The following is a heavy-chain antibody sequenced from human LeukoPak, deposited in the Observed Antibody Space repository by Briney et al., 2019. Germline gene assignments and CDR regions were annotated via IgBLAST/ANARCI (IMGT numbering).Heavy chain of an antibody. CDR3: ARHHDYAAWFDP. CDR1: GGSISSYY. J-gene: IGHJ5*02. V-gene: IGHV4-59*08. CDR2: IYYSGST. Sequence: SGTLSLTCTVSGGSISSYYWSWIRQPPGKGLEWIGYIYYSGSTNYNPSLKGRVTISVDTSKNQFSLKLSSVTAADTAVYYCARHHDYAAWFDPWGQGTLVTVSS. D-gene: IGHD4/OR15-4a*01.